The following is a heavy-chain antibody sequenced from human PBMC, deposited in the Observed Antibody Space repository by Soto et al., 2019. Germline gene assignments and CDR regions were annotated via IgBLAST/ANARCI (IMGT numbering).Heavy chain of an antibody. CDR1: GFTFSSYA. CDR3: ARRGSGSYYDY. D-gene: IGHD1-26*01. V-gene: IGHV3-23*01. Sequence: EVQLLESGGGLVQPGGSLRLSCAASGFTFSSYAMRWVRQAPVKGLEWVSAISGSGGSTYYADSVKGRFTISGDNSNNPLYLQMNSLRAEDTAVYYCARRGSGSYYDYWGQGTLVTVSS. CDR2: ISGSGGST. J-gene: IGHJ4*02.